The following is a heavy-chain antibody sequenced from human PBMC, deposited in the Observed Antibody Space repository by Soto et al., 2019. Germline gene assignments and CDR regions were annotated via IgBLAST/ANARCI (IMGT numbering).Heavy chain of an antibody. D-gene: IGHD1-26*01. Sequence: SLRLSCAASGFTFDDYAMHWVRPAPGKGLEWVSGISWNSGSIGYADSVKGRFTISRDNAKNSLYLQMNSLRAEDTALYYCAKDIGVKWELPFYRKTYYYYYGMDVWGQGTTVTVSS. CDR3: AKDIGVKWELPFYRKTYYYYYGMDV. CDR1: GFTFDDYA. J-gene: IGHJ6*02. V-gene: IGHV3-9*01. CDR2: ISWNSGSI.